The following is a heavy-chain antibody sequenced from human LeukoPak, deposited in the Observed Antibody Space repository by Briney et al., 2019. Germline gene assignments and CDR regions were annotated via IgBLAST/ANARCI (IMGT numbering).Heavy chain of an antibody. Sequence: ASVKVSCKASGYTFTSYGISWVRQAPGQGLEWMGWISAYNGNTNYAQKLQGRVTMTTDTSTSTAYMELRSLRSDDTAVRYCAREAGGIAAAGIYYFDYWGQGTLVTVSS. J-gene: IGHJ4*02. V-gene: IGHV1-18*01. CDR1: GYTFTSYG. D-gene: IGHD6-13*01. CDR3: AREAGGIAAAGIYYFDY. CDR2: ISAYNGNT.